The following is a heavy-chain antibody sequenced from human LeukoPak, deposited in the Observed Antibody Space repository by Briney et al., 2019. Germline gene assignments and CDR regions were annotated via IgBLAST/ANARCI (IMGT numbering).Heavy chain of an antibody. D-gene: IGHD3-22*01. V-gene: IGHV3-15*01. CDR1: GFTFSSAW. CDR3: TTVRPGTSGYSY. CDR2: VRSKADSGTT. J-gene: IGHJ4*02. Sequence: GGSLRLSCAASGFTFSSAWMTWVRQAPGKGLEWLGRVRSKADSGTTDYAAPAKGRFTISRDDSENTVFLQMNSLKTEDTAVYYCTTVRPGTSGYSYWGQGTLVTVSS.